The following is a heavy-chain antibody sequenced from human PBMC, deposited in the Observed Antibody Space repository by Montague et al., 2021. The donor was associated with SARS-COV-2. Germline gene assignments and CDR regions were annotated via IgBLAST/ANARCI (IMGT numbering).Heavy chain of an antibody. Sequence: SETLSLTCTVSGGSMSDHYCAWIRQPPGKGLEWLAYIYYSGGIXSXASXXXRVTMSVDTSKNQFSLKLTSVTAADTAVYYCARAVSVRRAVNWFDPWGQGTLVTVSS. CDR2: IYYSGGI. CDR1: GGSMSDHY. CDR3: ARAVSVRRAVNWFDP. D-gene: IGHD3-10*01. V-gene: IGHV4-59*11. J-gene: IGHJ5*02.